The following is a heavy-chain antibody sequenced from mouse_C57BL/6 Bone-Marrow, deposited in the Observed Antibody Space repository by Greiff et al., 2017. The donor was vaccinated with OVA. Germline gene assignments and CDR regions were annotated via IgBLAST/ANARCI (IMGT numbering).Heavy chain of an antibody. D-gene: IGHD2-3*01. J-gene: IGHJ3*01. CDR3: ALYDGYFAWFAY. Sequence: VQLQQSGPVLVKPGASVKMSCKASGYTFTDYYMNWVKQSHGKSLEWIGVINPYNGGTSYNQKFKGKATLTVDKSSSIAYMELNSLTSEDSAVYYCALYDGYFAWFAYWGQGTLVTVSA. CDR2: INPYNGGT. V-gene: IGHV1-19*01. CDR1: GYTFTDYY.